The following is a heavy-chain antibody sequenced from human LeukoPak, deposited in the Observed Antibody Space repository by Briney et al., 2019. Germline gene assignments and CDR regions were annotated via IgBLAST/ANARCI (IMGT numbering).Heavy chain of an antibody. D-gene: IGHD2-2*01. CDR3: ARGSAAIMGFDY. CDR1: GGSFSGYY. J-gene: IGHJ4*02. V-gene: IGHV4-34*01. Sequence: PSETLSLTCAVYGGSFSGYYWSWIRQPPGKGLEWIGEINHSGSTNYNPSLKSRVTISVDTSKNQFSLKLSSMTAADTAVYYCARGSAAIMGFDYWGQGTLVTVSS. CDR2: INHSGST.